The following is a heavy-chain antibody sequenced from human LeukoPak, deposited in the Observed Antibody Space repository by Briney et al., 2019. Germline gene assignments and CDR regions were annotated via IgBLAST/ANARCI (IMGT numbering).Heavy chain of an antibody. V-gene: IGHV1-2*02. J-gene: IGHJ4*02. CDR3: AREEDTAMVIGY. Sequence: ASVKVSCKASGYTFTGYYMHWVRQAPGQGLEWMGWINPNSGGTNYAQKFQGRVTMTRDTSISTAYMELSRLRSDDTAVYYCAREEDTAMVIGYWGQGTLVTVSS. CDR2: INPNSGGT. CDR1: GYTFTGYY. D-gene: IGHD5-18*01.